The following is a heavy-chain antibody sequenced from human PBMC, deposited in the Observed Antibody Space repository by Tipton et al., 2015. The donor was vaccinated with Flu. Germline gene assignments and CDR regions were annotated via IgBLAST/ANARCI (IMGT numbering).Heavy chain of an antibody. Sequence: SGFTFSSYGMHWVRQAPGEGLEWVAHIQHGGSKKSYADSVKGRFAISRDNSKNALYLLINSLRTEDTAFYYCAKDGWDTSGWYPFDYWGQGTLVTVSS. CDR3: AKDGWDTSGWYPFDY. D-gene: IGHD6-19*01. J-gene: IGHJ4*02. CDR1: GFTFSSYG. CDR2: IQHGGSKK. V-gene: IGHV3-30*02.